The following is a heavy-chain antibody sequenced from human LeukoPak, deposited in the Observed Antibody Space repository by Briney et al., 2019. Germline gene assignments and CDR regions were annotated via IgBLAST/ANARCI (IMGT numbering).Heavy chain of an antibody. D-gene: IGHD3-10*01. CDR3: AHAMVRGVSYFDY. J-gene: IGHJ4*02. V-gene: IGHV3-23*01. CDR2: ISGSGGST. Sequence: GGSLRLSCAASGFTFSSYAMSWVRQAPGKGLEWVSAISGSGGSTYYADSVKGRFTISRDNSKNTLYLQMNSLRAEDTAVYYCAHAMVRGVSYFDYWGQGTLVTVSP. CDR1: GFTFSSYA.